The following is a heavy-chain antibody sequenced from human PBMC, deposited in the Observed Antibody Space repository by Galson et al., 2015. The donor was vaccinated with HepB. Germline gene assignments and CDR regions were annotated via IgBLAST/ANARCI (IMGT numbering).Heavy chain of an antibody. J-gene: IGHJ5*02. CDR3: ARVREGLWYA. CDR1: GVSINSANW. V-gene: IGHV4-4*02. D-gene: IGHD6-13*01. Sequence: ETLSLTCAVSGVSINSANWWSWVRQPPGKGLEWIGEIYHSGDTNYNPSLKSRVTVSIDKSNNRFSLKLSAVTAADTAVYYCARVREGLWYAWGQGTLVTVSS. CDR2: IYHSGDT.